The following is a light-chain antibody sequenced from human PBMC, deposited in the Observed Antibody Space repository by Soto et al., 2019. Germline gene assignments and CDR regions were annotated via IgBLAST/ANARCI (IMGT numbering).Light chain of an antibody. J-gene: IGLJ2*01. Sequence: QSVLTQPPSVSGAPVQRVTISCTGSSSNIGAGYDVHWYQQLPGTAPKLLIYGNSNRPSGVPDRFSGSKSGTSASLAITGLQAEGEADYYCQSYDSSLSGVVFGGGTKLTVL. CDR2: GNS. CDR3: QSYDSSLSGVV. V-gene: IGLV1-40*01. CDR1: SSNIGAGYD.